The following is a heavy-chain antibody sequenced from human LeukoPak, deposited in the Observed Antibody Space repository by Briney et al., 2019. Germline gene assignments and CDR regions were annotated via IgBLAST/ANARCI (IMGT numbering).Heavy chain of an antibody. CDR3: AKAYGDHPDYYFDY. CDR2: ISYDGTDK. Sequence: GGSLRLSCEASGFTFSNYGMHWVRQAPGKGLQWVTVISYDGTDKYYTDSVKGRFTISRDNSENTLHLQMNSLRAEDTAVYYCAKAYGDHPDYYFDYWGQGTLVTVSS. CDR1: GFTFSNYG. V-gene: IGHV3-30*18. D-gene: IGHD4-17*01. J-gene: IGHJ4*02.